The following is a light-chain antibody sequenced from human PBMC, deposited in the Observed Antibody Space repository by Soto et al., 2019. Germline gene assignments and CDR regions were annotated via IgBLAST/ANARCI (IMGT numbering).Light chain of an antibody. V-gene: IGKV1-39*01. J-gene: IGKJ1*01. CDR3: QQSYSTLTWT. Sequence: DIQMTQSPSSLSASVGDRVAITCRASQSISSYLNWYQQKQGKAPKLLIYAASSLQSGVPSRFSGSGAGTDYTRTISSLQPEDFATYYCQQSYSTLTWTFGQGTKVEIK. CDR1: QSISSY. CDR2: AAS.